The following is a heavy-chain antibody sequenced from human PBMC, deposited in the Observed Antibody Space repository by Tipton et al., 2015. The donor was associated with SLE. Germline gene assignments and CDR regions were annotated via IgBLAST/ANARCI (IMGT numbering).Heavy chain of an antibody. CDR1: GYSFSTYW. Sequence: QLVQSGAEVKKPGESLKISCKGSGYSFSTYWIGWVRQMPGKGLEWMGIIYPGDSDTRYSPSFQGQVTISADQSISTAYLQWSSLKASDTAMYYCARGRIGAVVGTVDAFDICSQGTMVTVSS. D-gene: IGHD6-19*01. J-gene: IGHJ3*02. CDR2: IYPGDSDT. V-gene: IGHV5-51*01. CDR3: ARGRIGAVVGTVDAFDI.